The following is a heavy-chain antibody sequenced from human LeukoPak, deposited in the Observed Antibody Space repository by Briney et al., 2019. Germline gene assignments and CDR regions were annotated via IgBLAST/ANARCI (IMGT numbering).Heavy chain of an antibody. CDR1: GGSFSGYY. CDR3: ASRVPAAIAYMDV. J-gene: IGHJ6*03. Sequence: SETLSLTCAVYGGSFSGYYWSWIRQPPGKGLEWIGEINHSGSTNYNPSLKSRVTISVDTSKNQFSLRLSSVTAADTAVYYCASRVPAAIAYMDVWGKGTTVTISS. D-gene: IGHD2-2*01. V-gene: IGHV4-34*01. CDR2: INHSGST.